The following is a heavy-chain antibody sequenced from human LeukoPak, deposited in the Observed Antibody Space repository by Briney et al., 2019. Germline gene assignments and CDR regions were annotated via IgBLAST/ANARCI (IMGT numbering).Heavy chain of an antibody. CDR3: ARDPLPPDYGDYPSGAFDI. V-gene: IGHV3-30-3*01. Sequence: GGSLRLSCAASGFTFSSYAMHWVRQAPGKGLEWVAVISYDGSNKYYADSVKGRFTISRDNSKNTLYLQMNSLRAEDTAVYYCARDPLPPDYGDYPSGAFDIWGQGTMVTVSS. D-gene: IGHD4-17*01. CDR1: GFTFSSYA. J-gene: IGHJ3*02. CDR2: ISYDGSNK.